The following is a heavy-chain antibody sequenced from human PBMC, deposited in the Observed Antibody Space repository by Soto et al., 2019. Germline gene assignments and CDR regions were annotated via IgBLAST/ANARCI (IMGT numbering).Heavy chain of an antibody. V-gene: IGHV1-18*04. CDR2: VSGNNGAS. D-gene: IGHD2-2*01. Sequence: QVQLMQSGTEVKKPGASVTVSCKASGYTSADFGISWVRQAPGQGLEWMGWVSGNNGASNPAPKVQGRITMTLDTSTGVSYMALRSLRSDDTAIYYWVRDQKYFRVNGNWFDSWGQGTLVSFSS. CDR3: VRDQKYFRVNGNWFDS. J-gene: IGHJ5*01. CDR1: GYTSADFG.